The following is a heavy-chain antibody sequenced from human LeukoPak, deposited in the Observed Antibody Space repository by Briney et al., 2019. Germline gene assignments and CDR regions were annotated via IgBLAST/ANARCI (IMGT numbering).Heavy chain of an antibody. CDR1: GGSISSYY. V-gene: IGHV4-59*08. D-gene: IGHD4-23*01. CDR3: ARHYDYGGNLDY. Sequence: SETLSLTCTVSGGSISSYYWSWIRQPPGKGLEWIGYIYYSGSTNYNPSLKSRVTIAVDTSKNQFSLKLSSVTAADTAVYYCARHYDYGGNLDYWGQGTLVTVSS. CDR2: IYYSGST. J-gene: IGHJ4*02.